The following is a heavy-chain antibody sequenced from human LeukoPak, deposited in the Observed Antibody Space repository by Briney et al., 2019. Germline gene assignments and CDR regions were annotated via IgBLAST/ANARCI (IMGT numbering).Heavy chain of an antibody. D-gene: IGHD5-18*01. V-gene: IGHV3-7*03. CDR3: ARVMAAMVKRKYYYYGMDV. J-gene: IGHJ6*02. CDR1: GFTFSSYW. Sequence: GGSLRLSCAASGFTFSSYWMSWVRQAPGKGLEWVANIKQDGSEKYYVDSVKGRFTISRDNSKNTLYLQMNSLRAEDTAVYYCARVMAAMVKRKYYYYGMDVWGQGTTVTVSS. CDR2: IKQDGSEK.